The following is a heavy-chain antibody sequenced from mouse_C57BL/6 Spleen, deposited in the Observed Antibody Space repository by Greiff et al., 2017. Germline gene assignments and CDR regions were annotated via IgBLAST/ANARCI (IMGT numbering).Heavy chain of an antibody. J-gene: IGHJ2*01. CDR3: ARDYYGSSYDYFGY. CDR2: IYPRSGNT. Sequence: QVQLQQSGAELARPGASVKLSCKASGYTFTSYGISWVKQRPGQGLEWIGEIYPRSGNTYYNEKFKGKATLTADKSSSTAYMELRSLTSEDSAVYFCARDYYGSSYDYFGYWGQGTTLTVSS. V-gene: IGHV1-81*01. D-gene: IGHD1-1*01. CDR1: GYTFTSYG.